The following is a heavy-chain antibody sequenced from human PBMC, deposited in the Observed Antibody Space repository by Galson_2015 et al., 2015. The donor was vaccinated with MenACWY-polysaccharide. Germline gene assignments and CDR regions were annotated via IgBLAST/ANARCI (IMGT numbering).Heavy chain of an antibody. Sequence: QSGAEVTKPGESLKISCKGSGYSFTYWIAWVRQMPGKGLEWMGVINPGDSDTRYSPSFQGQVTISADKSISSVYLQWNSLKASDTAMYYCARQDGSALFFFDSWGQGTLVTVSS. D-gene: IGHD5-24*01. CDR3: ARQDGSALFFFDS. CDR2: INPGDSDT. J-gene: IGHJ4*02. V-gene: IGHV5-51*01. CDR1: GYSFTYW.